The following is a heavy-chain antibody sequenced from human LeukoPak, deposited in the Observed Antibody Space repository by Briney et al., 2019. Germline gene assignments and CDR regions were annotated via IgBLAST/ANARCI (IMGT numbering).Heavy chain of an antibody. CDR2: IIPIFGTA. CDR3: ARDYEFLPIAVAANDAFDI. CDR1: GGTFSSYA. D-gene: IGHD6-19*01. V-gene: IGHV1-69*05. Sequence: ASVKVSCKASGGTFSSYAISWVRQAPGQGLEWMGGIIPIFGTANYAQKFQGRVTMTRDTSISTAYMELSRLRSDDTAVYYCARDYEFLPIAVAANDAFDIWGQGTMVTVSS. J-gene: IGHJ3*02.